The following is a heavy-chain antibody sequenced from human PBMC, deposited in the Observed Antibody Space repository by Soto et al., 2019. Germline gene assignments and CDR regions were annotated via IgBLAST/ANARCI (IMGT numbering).Heavy chain of an antibody. CDR2: IYRSGST. Sequence: QLQLQESGSGLVKPSQTLALTCAVSGGSIRSGGYSWGWIRQRPGKGLEWIGYIYRSGSTYYNPSLKSRDTISVDRSKNRCSLKLSSVTAAHTAVYYCARANRAHFDLWGRGTLVTVSS. V-gene: IGHV4-30-2*01. CDR1: GGSIRSGGYS. J-gene: IGHJ2*01. D-gene: IGHD2-8*01. CDR3: ARANRAHFDL.